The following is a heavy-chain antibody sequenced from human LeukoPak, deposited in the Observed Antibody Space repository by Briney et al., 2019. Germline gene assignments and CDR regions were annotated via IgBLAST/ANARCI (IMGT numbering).Heavy chain of an antibody. CDR3: ARDIYYDSSVFNYYMDV. J-gene: IGHJ6*03. Sequence: PGGSLRLSCAASGFTFSSYAMSWVRQAPGKGLEWVAVISYDGSNKYYADSVKGRFTISRDNSKNTLYLQMNSLRAEDTAVYYCARDIYYDSSVFNYYMDVWGKGTTVTVSS. D-gene: IGHD3-22*01. V-gene: IGHV3-30*04. CDR1: GFTFSSYA. CDR2: ISYDGSNK.